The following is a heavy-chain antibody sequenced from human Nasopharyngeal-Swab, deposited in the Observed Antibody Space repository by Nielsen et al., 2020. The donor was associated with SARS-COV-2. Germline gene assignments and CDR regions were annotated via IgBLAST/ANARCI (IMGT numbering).Heavy chain of an antibody. CDR3: ARIVDYYGPGSFPFFDF. J-gene: IGHJ4*02. Sequence: RQAPGKALEWLAHIFSNDKKSYNSSLKTRVTISKDTSKSQVVLTMTNMDPVDTATYYCARIVDYYGPGSFPFFDFWGQGILVTVSS. V-gene: IGHV2-26*01. D-gene: IGHD3-10*01. CDR2: IFSNDKK.